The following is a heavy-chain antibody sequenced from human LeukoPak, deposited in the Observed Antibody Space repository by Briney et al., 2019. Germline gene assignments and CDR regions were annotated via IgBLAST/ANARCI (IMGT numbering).Heavy chain of an antibody. CDR2: ISGNGVDT. Sequence: GGSLRLSCAASGFTFTNYAMSWVRQAAGKGLEWVSTISGNGVDTYYTDSVQGRFTISRDNPKNTLYLQMNSLRVEDTAVYYCAKLYSSGRYYFDYWGQGTLVTVSS. J-gene: IGHJ4*02. CDR1: GFTFTNYA. CDR3: AKLYSSGRYYFDY. D-gene: IGHD6-19*01. V-gene: IGHV3-23*01.